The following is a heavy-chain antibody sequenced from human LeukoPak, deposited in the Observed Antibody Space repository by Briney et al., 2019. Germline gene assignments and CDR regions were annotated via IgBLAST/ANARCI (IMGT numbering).Heavy chain of an antibody. D-gene: IGHD6-13*01. CDR3: ARDHYSRNDY. J-gene: IGHJ4*02. CDR2: ISSSSSPI. Sequence: GGSLRLSCAASGFAFNTYSMNWVRQAPGKGLEWVSYISSSSSPIYYADSVKGRFTISRDNAKNSLYLQMNSLREEDTAVYYCARDHYSRNDYWGQGTLVTVSS. CDR1: GFAFNTYS. V-gene: IGHV3-48*02.